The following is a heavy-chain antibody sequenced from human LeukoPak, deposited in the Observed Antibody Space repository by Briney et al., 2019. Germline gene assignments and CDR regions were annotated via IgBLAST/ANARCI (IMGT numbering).Heavy chain of an antibody. CDR2: ISGNSANT. CDR3: AKGVRLWFAFYFDY. J-gene: IGHJ4*02. D-gene: IGHD3-10*01. V-gene: IGHV3-23*01. CDR1: GFTFSSYS. Sequence: GGSLRLSCAASGFTFSSYSMNWVRQAPGKGLEWVSSISGNSANTYYADSVKGRFTVSRANSKNILYLQMNSLRVEDTAVYFCAKGVRLWFAFYFDYWGQGTLATVSS.